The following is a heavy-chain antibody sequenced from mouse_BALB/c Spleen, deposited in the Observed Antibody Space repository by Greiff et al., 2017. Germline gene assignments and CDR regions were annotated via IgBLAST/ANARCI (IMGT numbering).Heavy chain of an antibody. CDR1: GFTFTDYY. J-gene: IGHJ4*01. CDR3: ARGIYDGYYGAMDY. D-gene: IGHD2-3*01. Sequence: DVKLQESGGGLVQPGGSLRLSCATSGFTFTDYYMSWVRQPPGKALEWLGFIRNKANGYTTEYSASVKGRFTISRDNSQSILYLQMNTLRAEDSATYYCARGIYDGYYGAMDYWGQGTSVTVSS. CDR2: IRNKANGYTT. V-gene: IGHV7-3*02.